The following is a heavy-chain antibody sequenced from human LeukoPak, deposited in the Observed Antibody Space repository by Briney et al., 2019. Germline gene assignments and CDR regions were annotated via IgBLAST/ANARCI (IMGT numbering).Heavy chain of an antibody. Sequence: PGGSLRLSCAASGFTFDDYGMSWVRQAPGKGLEWVSGINWNGGSTGYADSVKGRFTISRDNSKNTLYLQMNSLRAEDTAVYYRAREGPEQQLIPDYWGQGTLVTVSS. CDR2: INWNGGST. D-gene: IGHD6-13*01. CDR1: GFTFDDYG. J-gene: IGHJ4*02. CDR3: AREGPEQQLIPDY. V-gene: IGHV3-20*04.